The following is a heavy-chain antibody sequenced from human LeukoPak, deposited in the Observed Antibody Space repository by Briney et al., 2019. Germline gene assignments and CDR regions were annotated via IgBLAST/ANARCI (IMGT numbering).Heavy chain of an antibody. Sequence: GGSLRLSCAASGFPLSGYSMNWVRQAPGKGLEWVSSTSSTTNYIYYPDPVKGRFTISRDNAKNSLYLQMNSLRAEDTAVYYCARVAYCSSSTCRNYFDYWGQGTLVTVSS. D-gene: IGHD2-2*01. V-gene: IGHV3-21*01. CDR1: GFPLSGYS. CDR2: TSSTTNYI. J-gene: IGHJ4*02. CDR3: ARVAYCSSSTCRNYFDY.